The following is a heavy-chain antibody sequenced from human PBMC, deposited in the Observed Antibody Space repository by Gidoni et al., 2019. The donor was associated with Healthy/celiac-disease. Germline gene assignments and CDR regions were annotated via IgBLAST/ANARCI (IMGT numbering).Heavy chain of an antibody. J-gene: IGHJ4*02. V-gene: IGHV3-7*01. CDR2: IKQDGSEK. Sequence: EVQLVESGGGLVQPGGSLRLSCAASGFTFRSYWMSWVRQAPGKGLEWVANIKQDGSEKYYVDSVKGRFTISRDNAKNSLYLQMNSLRAEDTAVYYCAREYYDILTGYQYYFDYWGQGTLVTVSS. CDR3: AREYYDILTGYQYYFDY. D-gene: IGHD3-9*01. CDR1: GFTFRSYW.